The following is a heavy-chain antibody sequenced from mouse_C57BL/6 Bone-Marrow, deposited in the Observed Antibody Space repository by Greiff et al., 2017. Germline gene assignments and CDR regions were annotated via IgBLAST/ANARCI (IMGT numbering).Heavy chain of an antibody. J-gene: IGHJ4*01. D-gene: IGHD1-1*01. V-gene: IGHV2-5*01. CDR2: IWRGGGT. CDR3: ATKKGSSGMDY. Sequence: QVQLKESGPGLVQPSQSLSITCTVSGFSLTSYGVHWVRQSPGKGLEWLGVIWRGGGTDYNAAFMSRLSITKDNSKSQFFVKMNSLQADDTAIYYCATKKGSSGMDYWGQGTSVTGSS. CDR1: GFSLTSYG.